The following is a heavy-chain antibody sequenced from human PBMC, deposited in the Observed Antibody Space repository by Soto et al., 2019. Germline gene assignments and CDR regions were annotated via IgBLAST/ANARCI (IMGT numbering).Heavy chain of an antibody. V-gene: IGHV1-18*01. D-gene: IGHD6-13*01. CDR3: ARSVGIAAAGSYRGWFDP. Sequence: GASVKLSCKASGYTFTSYGISWVRQAPGQGLEWMGWISAYNGNTNYAQKLQGRVTMTTDTSTSTAYMELRSLRPDDTAVYYCARSVGIAAAGSYRGWFDPWGQGTLVTVSS. CDR1: GYTFTSYG. CDR2: ISAYNGNT. J-gene: IGHJ5*02.